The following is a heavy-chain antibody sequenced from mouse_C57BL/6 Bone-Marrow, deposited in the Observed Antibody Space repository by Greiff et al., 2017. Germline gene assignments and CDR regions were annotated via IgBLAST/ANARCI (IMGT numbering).Heavy chain of an antibody. D-gene: IGHD1-1*01. V-gene: IGHV5-9*01. CDR2: ISGGGGNT. J-gene: IGHJ1*03. CDR1: GFTFSSYT. CDR3: ARQVTTVLATKYFDV. Sequence: EVKVVESGGGLVKPGGSLKLSCAASGFTFSSYTMSWVRQTPEKRLQWVAAISGGGGNTYYPDSVKGRFTISRDKDKNILYMQMSSLRSEDTALYYGARQVTTVLATKYFDVWGTGTTVTVSS.